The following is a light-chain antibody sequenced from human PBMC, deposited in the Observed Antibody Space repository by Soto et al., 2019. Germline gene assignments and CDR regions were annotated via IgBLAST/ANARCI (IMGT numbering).Light chain of an antibody. V-gene: IGKV3-15*01. CDR1: QSVSSN. CDR2: GAS. Sequence: EIVMTQSPATLSVSPGERATLSCRASQSVSSNLAWYQQKPGQAPRLLIYGASTRATGIPARFSGSGSGTEFTLTINSLQSEDFAVYYCQQYNNWPSWTFGQGTKVEIK. CDR3: QQYNNWPSWT. J-gene: IGKJ1*01.